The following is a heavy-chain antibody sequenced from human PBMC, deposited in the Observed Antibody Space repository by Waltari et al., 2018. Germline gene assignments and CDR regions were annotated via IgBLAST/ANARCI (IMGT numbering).Heavy chain of an antibody. CDR1: GFTFSSSW. V-gene: IGHV3-7*01. Sequence: EVQLVESGGGLVQPGGSLRLSCAASGFTFSSSWMSWVRQAPGKGLEWVANIKQDGSEKGYVDSVKGRFTISRDNAKNSLYLQMNSLRAEDTAVYYCARGGSDVWGKGTTVTISS. CDR2: IKQDGSEK. J-gene: IGHJ6*04. D-gene: IGHD3-10*01. CDR3: ARGGSDV.